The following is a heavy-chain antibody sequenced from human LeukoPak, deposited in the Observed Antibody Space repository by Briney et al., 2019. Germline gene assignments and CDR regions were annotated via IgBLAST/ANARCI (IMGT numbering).Heavy chain of an antibody. D-gene: IGHD2-8*02. Sequence: GGSLRLSCAASGFTFSSYAMTWVRQAPGKGLEWVSVISGAGGSTYYADSVKGRFTISRDNSKNTLYLQMNSLRADDTAVYYCAKEYYVLLVYALGGSFDYWGRGTLVTVSS. J-gene: IGHJ4*02. V-gene: IGHV3-23*01. CDR1: GFTFSSYA. CDR2: ISGAGGST. CDR3: AKEYYVLLVYALGGSFDY.